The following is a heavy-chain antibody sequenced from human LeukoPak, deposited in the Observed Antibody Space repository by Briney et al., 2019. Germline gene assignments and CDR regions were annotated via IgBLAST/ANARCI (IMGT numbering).Heavy chain of an antibody. J-gene: IGHJ4*02. CDR2: IKQDGSEK. CDR3: AKEGANWNYVRYFDY. CDR1: GFTFSSYW. V-gene: IGHV3-7*03. Sequence: GGSLRLSCAASGFTFSSYWMSWVRQAPGKGLEWVANIKQDGSEKYYVESVKGRFHNSSDNVKNTVYLQMNSLRAEDTAVYYCAKEGANWNYVRYFDYWGQGTLVTVSS. D-gene: IGHD1-7*01.